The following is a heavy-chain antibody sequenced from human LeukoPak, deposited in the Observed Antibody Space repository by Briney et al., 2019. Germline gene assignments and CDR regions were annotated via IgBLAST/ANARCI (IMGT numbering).Heavy chain of an antibody. V-gene: IGHV1-18*01. CDR2: ISAYNGNT. CDR1: GYTFTSYG. Sequence: ASVKVSCKASGYTFTSYGISWVRQAPGQGREWMGWISAYNGNTNYAQKLQGRVTMTTDTSTSSAYMELRSLRSDDTAVYYCARDYYDSSGYYLDYWGQGTLVTVSS. D-gene: IGHD3-22*01. J-gene: IGHJ4*02. CDR3: ARDYYDSSGYYLDY.